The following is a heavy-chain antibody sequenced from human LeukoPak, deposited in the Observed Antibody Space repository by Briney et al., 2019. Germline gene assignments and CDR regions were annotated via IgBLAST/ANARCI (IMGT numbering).Heavy chain of an antibody. CDR1: GGSISSYY. Sequence: SETLSLTCTDSGGSISSYYWRWVRQTAGKGLEWIGRIYTTGSTNYNPSLNSRVTMSIDTSKTHFSLKLDSVTAADTAVYYCARAIYGASRNMDVWGKGTTVIVSS. CDR3: ARAIYGASRNMDV. J-gene: IGHJ6*03. CDR2: IYTTGST. V-gene: IGHV4-4*07. D-gene: IGHD4/OR15-4a*01.